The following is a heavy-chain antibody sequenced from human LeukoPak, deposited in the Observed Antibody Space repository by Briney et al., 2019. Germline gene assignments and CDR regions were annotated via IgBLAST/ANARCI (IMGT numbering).Heavy chain of an antibody. CDR1: GGTFSSYA. CDR3: ATKGAPSDFDY. Sequence: ASVKVSCKASGGTFSSYAISWVRQAPGQGLEWMGWINPNSGGTNYAQKFQGRVTMTRDTSISTAYMELSRLRSDDTAVYYCATKGAPSDFDYWGQGTLVTVSS. V-gene: IGHV1-2*02. CDR2: INPNSGGT. J-gene: IGHJ4*02.